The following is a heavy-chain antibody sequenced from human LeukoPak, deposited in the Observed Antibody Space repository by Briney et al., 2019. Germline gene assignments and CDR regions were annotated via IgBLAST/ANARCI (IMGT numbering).Heavy chain of an antibody. CDR2: IRQDGGAA. CDR1: GFTFTDYW. J-gene: IGHJ4*02. Sequence: PGGSLRLSCAASGFTFTDYWMTWVRQAPGQGLEWMANIRQDGGAAYYGGSVKGRFTISRDNAKNLVFLQMNNLRADDTAVYYCATSKDTAGGPYWGQGTLVTVSS. V-gene: IGHV3-7*01. CDR3: ATSKDTAGGPY. D-gene: IGHD5-18*01.